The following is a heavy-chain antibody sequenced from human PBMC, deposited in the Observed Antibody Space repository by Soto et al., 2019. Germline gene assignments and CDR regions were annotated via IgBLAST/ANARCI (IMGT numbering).Heavy chain of an antibody. V-gene: IGHV3-23*01. Sequence: LRLSCAASGFTFSSYAMSWVRQAPGKGLEWVSAISGSGGSTYYADSVKGRFTISRDNSKNTLYLQMNSLRAEDTAVYYCAKDDKRVPANFDYWGQGTLVTVSS. CDR1: GFTFSSYA. J-gene: IGHJ4*02. D-gene: IGHD2-2*01. CDR2: ISGSGGST. CDR3: AKDDKRVPANFDY.